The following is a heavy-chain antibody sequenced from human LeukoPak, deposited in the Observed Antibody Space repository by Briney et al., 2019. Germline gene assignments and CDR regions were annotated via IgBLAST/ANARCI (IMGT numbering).Heavy chain of an antibody. CDR3: ARESEWSGFFVY. Sequence: SETLSLTCSVSGDDISSSNWWTWVRQPPQKGLEWIGEVYHSGSTNYNPSLKSRVTMSMDTSKNQFSLKLSSATAADTAVYYCARESEWSGFFVYWGQGTLVTVSS. CDR1: GDDISSSNW. V-gene: IGHV4-4*02. J-gene: IGHJ4*02. D-gene: IGHD3-3*01. CDR2: VYHSGST.